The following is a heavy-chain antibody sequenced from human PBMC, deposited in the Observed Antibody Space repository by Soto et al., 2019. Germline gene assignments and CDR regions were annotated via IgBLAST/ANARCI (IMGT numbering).Heavy chain of an antibody. J-gene: IGHJ4*01. Sequence: EVQLLESGGAFVQPWGSLRLSCAASGFTFNSYDMSWVRQAPGKGLEWVSAIGSDGTDIQYADYVKGRFTIPKDNFNETLDLQMNRLRSESTALYYCVRPGLTVPATKYFDHLSNGALVPGSA. CDR1: GFTFNSYD. D-gene: IGHD6-19*01. V-gene: IGHV3-23*05. CDR3: VRPGLTVPATKYFDH. CDR2: IGSDGTDI.